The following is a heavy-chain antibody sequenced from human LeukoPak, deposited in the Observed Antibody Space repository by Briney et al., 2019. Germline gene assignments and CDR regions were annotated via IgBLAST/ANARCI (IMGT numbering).Heavy chain of an antibody. V-gene: IGHV1-18*01. CDR3: ARCLWGGNPVDY. CDR2: ISTVNGST. Sequence: GASVKVSCKASGYTFTSYGISWVRQAPGQGLEWMGWISTVNGSTNYAPKVQGRVTMTTDASKSTVYMALRSLRSDDTAMYYCARCLWGGNPVDYWGQGTLSTVSS. CDR1: GYTFTSYG. D-gene: IGHD2/OR15-2a*01. J-gene: IGHJ4*02.